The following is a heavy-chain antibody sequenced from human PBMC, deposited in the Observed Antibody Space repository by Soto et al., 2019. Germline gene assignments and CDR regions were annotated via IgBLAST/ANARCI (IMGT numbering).Heavy chain of an antibody. V-gene: IGHV4-39*01. CDR1: GGSISSSSYY. J-gene: IGHJ4*02. CDR2: IYYSGST. D-gene: IGHD3-3*01. CDR3: ARSPQILRFLEWLFDY. Sequence: SETLSLTCTVSGGSISSSSYYWGWIRQPPGKGLEWIGSIYYSGSTYYNPSLKSRVTISVDTSKNQFSLKLSSVTAADTAVYYCARSPQILRFLEWLFDYWGQGTLVTVSS.